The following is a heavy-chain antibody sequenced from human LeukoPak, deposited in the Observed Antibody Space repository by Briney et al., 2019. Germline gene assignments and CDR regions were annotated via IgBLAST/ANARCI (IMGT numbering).Heavy chain of an antibody. CDR3: ARDWAGYSSGWHPFDY. Sequence: PSETLSLTCTVSGGSISCYYWSWIRQPAGKGLEWIGRIYTSGSTNYNPSLKSRVTMSVDTSKNQFSLKLSSVTAADTAVYYCARDWAGYSSGWHPFDYWGREPWSPSPQ. J-gene: IGHJ4*02. CDR1: GGSISCYY. V-gene: IGHV4-4*07. D-gene: IGHD6-19*01. CDR2: IYTSGST.